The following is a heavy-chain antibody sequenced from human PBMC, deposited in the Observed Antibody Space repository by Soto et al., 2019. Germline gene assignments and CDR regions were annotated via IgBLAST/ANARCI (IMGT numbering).Heavy chain of an antibody. CDR3: AREETAGPYYYSGMDV. CDR2: INPSGGST. Sequence: GASVEVSCEASGYGFASYYMRWVRQDTGQGLEWMGIINPSGGSTSYAQKFQGRVTMTRDTSTSTVYMELSSLRAEDTAVYYCAREETAGPYYYSGMDVWGHGTTVTVS. V-gene: IGHV1-46*01. CDR1: GYGFASYY. J-gene: IGHJ6*02. D-gene: IGHD6-13*01.